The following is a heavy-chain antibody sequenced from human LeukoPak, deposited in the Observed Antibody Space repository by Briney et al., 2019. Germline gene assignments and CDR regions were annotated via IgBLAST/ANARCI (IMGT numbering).Heavy chain of an antibody. CDR2: INANNGDT. J-gene: IGHJ2*01. CDR1: GYTFTGYY. Sequence: ASVTVSCMASGYTFTGYYMYWVRQAPGQGLEWMGWINANNGDTEYARKFQGRVTMTRDTSINSAHMELKSLASDDTAVYYCARGGSSSWSSPHWYLDLWGRGTLVTVSS. D-gene: IGHD6-13*01. V-gene: IGHV1-2*02. CDR3: ARGGSSSWSSPHWYLDL.